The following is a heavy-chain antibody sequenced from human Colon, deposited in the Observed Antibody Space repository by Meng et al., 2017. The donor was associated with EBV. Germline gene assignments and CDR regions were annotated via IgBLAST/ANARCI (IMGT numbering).Heavy chain of an antibody. J-gene: IGHJ4*02. Sequence: QVQLQESGPGLVKPSETMSLTCTVSGGSVNSGAYYWSWFRQPPGKGLGWIGYIYYIGNANYNPSLKSRVTISIDASKDQFSLKLNSVAAADTAVYYCARLREWRVDYWGQGTLVTVAS. V-gene: IGHV4-61*08. CDR2: IYYIGNA. D-gene: IGHD3-10*01. CDR3: ARLREWRVDY. CDR1: GGSVNSGAYY.